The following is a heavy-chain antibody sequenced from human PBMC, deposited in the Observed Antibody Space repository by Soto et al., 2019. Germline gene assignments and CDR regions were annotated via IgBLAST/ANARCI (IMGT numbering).Heavy chain of an antibody. D-gene: IGHD3-10*01. V-gene: IGHV4-59*08. CDR1: GGSISSYY. CDR2: IYYSGST. CDR3: ARHNYGSGSTYFDY. Sequence: PSETLSLTCTVSGGSISSYYWSWILQPPGKGLEWIGYIYYSGSTNYNPSLKSRVTISVDTSKNQFFLKLNSMTAADTAVYYCARHNYGSGSTYFDYWGQGTLVNVSS. J-gene: IGHJ4*02.